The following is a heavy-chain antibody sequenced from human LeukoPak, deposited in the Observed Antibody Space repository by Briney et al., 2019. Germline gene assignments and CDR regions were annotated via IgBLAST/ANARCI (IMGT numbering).Heavy chain of an antibody. CDR1: GFTLSSYA. CDR3: AKDLKYGDHAGSDFGG. CDR2: MSGSGGNT. D-gene: IGHD3-10*01. Sequence: PGGSLRLSCAASGFTLSSYAMHWVRQAPGKGLEWGPVMSGSGGNTYYADSVKGRFTISRDNSKNTLYLQMHSLSTEDTDVSYCAKDLKYGDHAGSDFGGWGPVALVT. J-gene: IGHJ4*03. V-gene: IGHV3-23*01.